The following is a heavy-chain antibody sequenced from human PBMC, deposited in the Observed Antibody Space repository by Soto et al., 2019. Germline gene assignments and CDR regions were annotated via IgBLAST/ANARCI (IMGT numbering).Heavy chain of an antibody. CDR1: GGSISSGDYY. Sequence: KPSETLSLTCTVSGGSISSGDYYWSWIRQPPGKGLEWIGYIYYSGSTYYNPSLKSRVTISVDTSKNQFSLKLSSVTAADTAVYYCARGAVRYCSGGSCYTNWFDPWGQGTLVTVS. V-gene: IGHV4-30-4*01. D-gene: IGHD2-15*01. J-gene: IGHJ5*02. CDR3: ARGAVRYCSGGSCYTNWFDP. CDR2: IYYSGST.